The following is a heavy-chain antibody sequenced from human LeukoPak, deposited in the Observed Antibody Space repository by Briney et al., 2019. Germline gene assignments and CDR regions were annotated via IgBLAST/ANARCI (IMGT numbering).Heavy chain of an antibody. Sequence: GGSLRFSCAASGFTFSSYSMNWVRQAPGKGLEWVSSISSSSSYIYYADSVKGRFTISRDNAKNSLYLQMNSLRAEDTAVYYCARDPSGYYDSRMNWFDPWGQGTLVTVSS. D-gene: IGHD3-22*01. CDR1: GFTFSSYS. V-gene: IGHV3-21*01. CDR2: ISSSSSYI. CDR3: ARDPSGYYDSRMNWFDP. J-gene: IGHJ5*02.